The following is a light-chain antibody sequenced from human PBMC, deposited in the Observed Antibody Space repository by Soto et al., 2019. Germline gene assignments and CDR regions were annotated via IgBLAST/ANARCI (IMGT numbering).Light chain of an antibody. CDR3: CSYAGSSTWV. Sequence: QSVLTQPASVSGSPGQSITISCTGTNSDVGSYNIVSWYQQHPGKAPKLLIYEGSKRPSGVSNRVSGSKSGNTASLTISGLQAEDEADYYCCSYAGSSTWVFGGGTKLTVL. CDR2: EGS. V-gene: IGLV2-23*01. J-gene: IGLJ3*02. CDR1: NSDVGSYNI.